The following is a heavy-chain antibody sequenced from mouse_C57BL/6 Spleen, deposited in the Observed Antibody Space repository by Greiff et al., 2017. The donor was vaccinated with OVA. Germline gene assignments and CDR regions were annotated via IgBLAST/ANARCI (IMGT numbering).Heavy chain of an antibody. CDR1: GYAFSSYW. CDR2: IYPGDGDT. Sequence: VQLQQSGAELVKPGASVKISCKASGYAFSSYWMNWVKQRPGKGLEWIGQIYPGDGDTNYNGKFKGKATLTADKSSSTAYMQLSSLTSEDSAVYYCARDSNYVRYAMDYWGQGTSVTVSS. CDR3: ARDSNYVRYAMDY. J-gene: IGHJ4*01. D-gene: IGHD2-5*01. V-gene: IGHV1-80*01.